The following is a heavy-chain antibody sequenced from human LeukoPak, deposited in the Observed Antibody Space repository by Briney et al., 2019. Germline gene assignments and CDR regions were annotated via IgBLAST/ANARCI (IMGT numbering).Heavy chain of an antibody. CDR2: IYPGDSHT. CDR1: GYIFTNYW. CDR3: ARMMGGQQLVHADAFDI. J-gene: IGHJ3*02. D-gene: IGHD6-13*01. Sequence: GESLKISCYGSGYIFTNYWIGWVRQMPGKGLEWMGIIYPGDSHTRYSPSFQGQVTISADKSINTAYLQWSSLKASDTAMYYCARMMGGQQLVHADAFDIWGQGTMVTVSS. V-gene: IGHV5-51*01.